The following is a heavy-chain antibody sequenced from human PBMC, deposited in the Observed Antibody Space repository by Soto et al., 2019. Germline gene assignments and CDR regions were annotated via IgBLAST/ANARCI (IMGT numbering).Heavy chain of an antibody. V-gene: IGHV3-74*01. D-gene: IGHD3-22*01. J-gene: IGHJ4*02. Sequence: EVQLVESGGGLVQPGGSQRLSCAASAFTFKNHWMHWVRQVPGKGPVWVSRINGDGSFTSYADAVKGRFTISLDNAKNTLSLQMNGLRAEDTAVYYCAREIYDDYDSSGFDHWGQGTLVTVSS. CDR2: INGDGSFT. CDR3: AREIYDDYDSSGFDH. CDR1: AFTFKNHW.